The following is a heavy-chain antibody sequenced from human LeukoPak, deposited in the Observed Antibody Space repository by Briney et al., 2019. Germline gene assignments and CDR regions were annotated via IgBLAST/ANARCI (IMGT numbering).Heavy chain of an antibody. CDR1: GYTFTSYG. J-gene: IGHJ4*02. CDR3: ARAGRSTFGVLNYCFDY. CDR2: IDPKSDVT. Sequence: GASVKVSCKASGYTFTSYGISWVRQAPGQGLEWMGWIDPKSDVTNYAQKFQGRVAMTRDTSISTAYMELSRLIYDDTAVYYCARAGRSTFGVLNYCFDYWGQGALVTVSS. D-gene: IGHD3-10*01. V-gene: IGHV1-2*02.